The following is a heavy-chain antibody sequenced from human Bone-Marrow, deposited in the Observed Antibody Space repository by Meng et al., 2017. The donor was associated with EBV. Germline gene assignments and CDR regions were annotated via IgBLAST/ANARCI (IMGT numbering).Heavy chain of an antibody. J-gene: IGHJ4*02. CDR1: GYTFTSYA. V-gene: IGHV1-3*01. CDR2: INAGNGNT. Sequence: QVQLVHFGAAVKKPGASMKVPCKASGYTFTSYAIHWVRQAPGQRLEWMGWINAGNGNTKYSQKVQGRVTITRDTSASTAYMDLCSLRSEDTAVYYCASNLLGSSGYPDWGQRTLVTVSS. D-gene: IGHD3-22*01. CDR3: ASNLLGSSGYPD.